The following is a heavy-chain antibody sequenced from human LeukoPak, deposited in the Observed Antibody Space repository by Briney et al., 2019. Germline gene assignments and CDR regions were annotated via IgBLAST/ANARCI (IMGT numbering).Heavy chain of an antibody. J-gene: IGHJ4*02. CDR1: GFTFSSYV. Sequence: GGSLRLSCAASGFTFSSYVMTWVRQAPGRGLEWVSGISGSAGNTYYADSVKGRFTVSRDNSKNTLDLQMNSLRAEDTAEYYCAKVGPGYDRSGYYDNWGQGTLVTVSS. D-gene: IGHD3-22*01. V-gene: IGHV3-23*01. CDR3: AKVGPGYDRSGYYDN. CDR2: ISGSAGNT.